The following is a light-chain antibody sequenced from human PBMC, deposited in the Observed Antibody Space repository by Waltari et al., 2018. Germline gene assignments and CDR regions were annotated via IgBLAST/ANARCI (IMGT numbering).Light chain of an antibody. CDR1: QGISSF. J-gene: IGKJ4*01. CDR3: QQRTNWPS. CDR2: DAS. V-gene: IGKV3-11*01. Sequence: IVLTQSPATLSLSPGERATLSCRASQGISSFLAGYQQKPGQAPRLLGYDASNRATGIPARFSGSGSGADFTLTISSLEPEDFAVYYCQQRTNWPSFGGGTRVELK.